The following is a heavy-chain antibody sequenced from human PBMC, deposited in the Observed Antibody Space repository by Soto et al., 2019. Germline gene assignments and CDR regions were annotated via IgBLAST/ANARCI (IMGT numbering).Heavy chain of an antibody. Sequence: QVQLVQSVAEVKKPGSSVKVSCKASGGTFSSYAISWVRQSPGQGLEWMGGIIPIFGTANYAQKFQGRVTITADKSTSTAYMELSSLRSEDTAVHYCARDKEGGIEALFDYWGQGTLVTVSS. CDR1: GGTFSSYA. D-gene: IGHD2-15*01. V-gene: IGHV1-69*06. CDR2: IIPIFGTA. CDR3: ARDKEGGIEALFDY. J-gene: IGHJ4*02.